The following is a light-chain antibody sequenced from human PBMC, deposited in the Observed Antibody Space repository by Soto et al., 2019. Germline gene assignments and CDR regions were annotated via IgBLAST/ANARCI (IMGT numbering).Light chain of an antibody. CDR3: KQYNSYSRA. CDR1: QTISNY. V-gene: IGKV1-39*01. J-gene: IGKJ1*01. CDR2: AAS. Sequence: DIQMTQSPSSLSASVGDRVTITCRASQTISNYLNWYQQKPGKAPKLLIYAASSLQTGVQLRFSGRGSGTDFTLTIRSLQPDDFATYYCKQYNSYSRAFGQGTKLDIK.